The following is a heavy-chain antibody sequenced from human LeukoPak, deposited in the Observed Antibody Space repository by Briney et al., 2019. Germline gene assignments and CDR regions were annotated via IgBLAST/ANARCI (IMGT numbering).Heavy chain of an antibody. CDR3: AREDIVVVSAAIGVYYYYYGMDV. CDR1: GYTFTGYY. J-gene: IGHJ6*02. V-gene: IGHV1-2*02. Sequence: ASVKVSCKASGYTFTGYYMHWVRQAPGQGLEWMGWINPNSGGTNYAQKFQGRVTMTRDTSISTAYMELSRLRSDDTAVYYCAREDIVVVSAAIGVYYYYYGMDVWGQGTTVTVSS. D-gene: IGHD2-2*02. CDR2: INPNSGGT.